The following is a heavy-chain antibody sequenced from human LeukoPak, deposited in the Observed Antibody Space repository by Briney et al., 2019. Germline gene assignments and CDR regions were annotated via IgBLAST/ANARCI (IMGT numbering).Heavy chain of an antibody. CDR2: IKQDGTEK. Sequence: GGSLRLSCTASGFTFSSYWMSWVRQAPGKGLEWVANIKQDGTEKYYVDSVKGRFTISRDNPKNTLYLQMNSLRAEDTAVYYCAKDLSYRSSSEDFDYWGQGTLVTVSS. D-gene: IGHD6-6*01. CDR1: GFTFSSYW. CDR3: AKDLSYRSSSEDFDY. J-gene: IGHJ4*02. V-gene: IGHV3-7*01.